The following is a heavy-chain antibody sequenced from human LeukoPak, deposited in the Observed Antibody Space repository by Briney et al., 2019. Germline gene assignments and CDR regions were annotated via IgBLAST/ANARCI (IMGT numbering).Heavy chain of an antibody. CDR3: ARDRGTMVRGVIIGY. Sequence: QPGRSLRLSCAASGFTFSSYGMHWVRQAPGKGLEWVAVIWYDGSNKYYADSMKGRFTISRDNSKNTLYLQMNSLRAEDTAVYYCARDRGTMVRGVIIGYWGQGTLVTVSS. D-gene: IGHD3-10*01. CDR1: GFTFSSYG. CDR2: IWYDGSNK. J-gene: IGHJ4*02. V-gene: IGHV3-33*01.